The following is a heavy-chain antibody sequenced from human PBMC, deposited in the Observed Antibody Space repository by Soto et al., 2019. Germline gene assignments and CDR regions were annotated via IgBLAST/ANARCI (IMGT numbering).Heavy chain of an antibody. J-gene: IGHJ4*02. CDR3: ARGYNSAHDY. Sequence: GGSLRLSCAASGFTFSSYWMHWVRQAPGKGLVWVSRIKTDGSSTNYADSVKGRFTISRDNAKNTLYLQMNSLRAEDTAVYYCARGYNSAHDYWGQGTLVTVS. V-gene: IGHV3-74*01. CDR2: IKTDGSST. CDR1: GFTFSSYW. D-gene: IGHD6-19*01.